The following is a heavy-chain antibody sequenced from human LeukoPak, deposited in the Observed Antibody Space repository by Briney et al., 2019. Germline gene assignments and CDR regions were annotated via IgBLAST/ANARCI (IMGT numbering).Heavy chain of an antibody. V-gene: IGHV4-34*01. D-gene: IGHD3-9*01. CDR1: GGSFSGYY. Sequence: SETLSLTCAVNGGSFSGYYWSWIRQPPGKGLEWIGEINHSGSTNYNPSLKSRVTISVDTSKNQFSLKLSSVTAADTAVYYCARGLGRYFDWLLRYYYMDVWGKGTTVTISS. CDR3: ARGLGRYFDWLLRYYYMDV. J-gene: IGHJ6*03. CDR2: INHSGST.